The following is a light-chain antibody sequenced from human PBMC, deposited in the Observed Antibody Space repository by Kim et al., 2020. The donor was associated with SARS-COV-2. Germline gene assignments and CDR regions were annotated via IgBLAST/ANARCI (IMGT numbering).Light chain of an antibody. V-gene: IGKV1-5*03. CDR1: QSVSVW. CDR3: QEYESYVFA. J-gene: IGKJ2*01. CDR2: RAS. Sequence: SASVGDTVTITCRAIQSVSVWLAWYQQKPGKAPKLLIYRASNLDSGVPSRFSASGSGTEFTLTISSLQPDDFATYYCQEYESYVFAFGQGTKLEI.